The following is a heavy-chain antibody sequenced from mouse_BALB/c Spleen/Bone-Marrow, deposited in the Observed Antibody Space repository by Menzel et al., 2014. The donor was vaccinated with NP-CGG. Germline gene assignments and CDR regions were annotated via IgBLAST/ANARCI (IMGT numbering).Heavy chain of an antibody. CDR1: GFTLSSYG. V-gene: IGHV5-6-3*01. CDR2: INSNGGST. Sequence: EVKLMESGGGLVQPGGSLKLSCAASGFTLSSYGMSWVRQTPDKRLELVATINSNGGSTYYPDSVKGRFTISRDNAKNTMNLQMSSLKAEDTAMYYCASHYYGAKWGQGTLVTVSA. J-gene: IGHJ3*01. D-gene: IGHD1-2*01. CDR3: ASHYYGAK.